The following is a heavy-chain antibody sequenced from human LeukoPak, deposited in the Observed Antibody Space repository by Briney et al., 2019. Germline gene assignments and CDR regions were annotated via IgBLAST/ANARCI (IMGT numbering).Heavy chain of an antibody. CDR3: ARGRDRSKAGDH. V-gene: IGHV4-34*01. CDR1: GGSCDDYY. D-gene: IGHD5-24*01. J-gene: IGHJ4*02. Sequence: PSETLSLTCAVYGGSCDDYYCSWLRQPPGKGLEWIGEIHPSGIFYYNSSLLSRVTISIDTSKSQFSLRLTPVTAADTAFYYCARGRDRSKAGDHWGQGSLVTVSS. CDR2: IHPSGIF.